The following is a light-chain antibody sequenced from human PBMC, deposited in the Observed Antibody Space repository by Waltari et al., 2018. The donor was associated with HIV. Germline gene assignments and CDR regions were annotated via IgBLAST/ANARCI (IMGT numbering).Light chain of an antibody. CDR2: YDS. J-gene: IGLJ3*02. CDR1: NIETKS. CDR3: QVWDPTTDHMV. V-gene: IGLV3-21*04. Sequence: SYVLTQPPSVSVAPGKTASITCGGNNIETKSVHWNQQKPGQAPVLVIYYDSHRPSGIPERFSGSNSGNTATLTITRVEAGDEADYFCQVWDPTTDHMVFGGGTKLTVL.